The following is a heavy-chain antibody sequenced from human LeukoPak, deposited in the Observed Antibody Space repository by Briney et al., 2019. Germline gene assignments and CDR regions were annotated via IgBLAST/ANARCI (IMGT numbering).Heavy chain of an antibody. CDR2: ISSDGRDT. D-gene: IGHD3-9*01. CDR1: RSTFSGYT. J-gene: IGHJ4*02. Sequence: GRSLSLSCAVSRSTFSGYTMHWVRQAPGKGLEWLALISSDGRDTFYADSVKGRFTISRDNSKNTLYLQIDSLRVDDTAVYYCARDKSSQRPYFLDYWGQGTPVTVSS. CDR3: ARDKSSQRPYFLDY. V-gene: IGHV3-30*04.